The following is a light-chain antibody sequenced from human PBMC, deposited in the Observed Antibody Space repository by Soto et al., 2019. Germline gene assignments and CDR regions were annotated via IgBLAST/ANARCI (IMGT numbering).Light chain of an antibody. V-gene: IGKV1-5*03. Sequence: TQSPATLSGSIGDRVTITCRASQTISSWLAWYQQKPGKAPKLLIYKASTLKSGVPSRFSGSGSGTEFTLTISILQPDDFATYYCQHYNSYSEAFGQGTKVDIK. CDR3: QHYNSYSEA. CDR1: QTISSW. CDR2: KAS. J-gene: IGKJ1*01.